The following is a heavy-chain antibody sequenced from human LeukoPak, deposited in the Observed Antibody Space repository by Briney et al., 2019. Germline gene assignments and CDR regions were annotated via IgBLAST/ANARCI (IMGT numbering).Heavy chain of an antibody. CDR2: ITGSGGDT. J-gene: IGHJ4*02. D-gene: IGHD2-2*01. Sequence: KVLEWVSAITGSGGDTYYADSVKGRFTISRDNSKNTLSLQMNSLRPEDTAVYYCAKDETYQWGQGTLVTVSS. CDR3: AKDETYQ. V-gene: IGHV3-23*01.